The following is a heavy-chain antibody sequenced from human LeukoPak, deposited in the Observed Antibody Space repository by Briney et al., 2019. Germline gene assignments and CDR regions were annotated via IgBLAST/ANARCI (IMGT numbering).Heavy chain of an antibody. J-gene: IGHJ4*02. CDR1: GFTFSSHT. CDR2: ISPNGGRT. CDR3: GRGGMTSPLDY. Sequence: PGGSLRLSCVGSGFTFSSHTMHWVRQAPGKGLEYVSAISPNGGRTYYANSVKGRFTISRDNSKNTLYLQMGSLRAEDMAVYYCGRGGMTSPLDYWGQGTLVTVSS. V-gene: IGHV3-64*01. D-gene: IGHD3-16*01.